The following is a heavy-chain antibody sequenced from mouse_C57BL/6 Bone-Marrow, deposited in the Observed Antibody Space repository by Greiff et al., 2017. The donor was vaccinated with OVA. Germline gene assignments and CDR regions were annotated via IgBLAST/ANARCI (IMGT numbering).Heavy chain of an antibody. V-gene: IGHV1-69*01. CDR3: ARGGAYYSNWGFAY. CDR1: GYTFTSYW. J-gene: IGHJ3*01. Sequence: QVQLQQPGAELVMPGASVKLSCKASGYTFTSYWMHWVKQRPGQGLEWIGEIDPSDSYTNYNQKFKGKSTLTVDKSSSTAYMQLSSLTSEDSAVYYCARGGAYYSNWGFAYWGQGTLVTVSA. D-gene: IGHD2-5*01. CDR2: IDPSDSYT.